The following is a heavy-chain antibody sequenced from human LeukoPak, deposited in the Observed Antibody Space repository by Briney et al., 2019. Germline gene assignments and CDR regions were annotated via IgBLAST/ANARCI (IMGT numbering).Heavy chain of an antibody. Sequence: GGSLRLSCAASGFTFSSYAMPWVRQAPGKGLEWVAVISYDGSNKYYADSVKGRFTISRDNSKNTLYLQMNSLRAEDTAVYYCARFILTGYSYDYWGQGTLVTVSS. V-gene: IGHV3-30-3*01. J-gene: IGHJ4*02. CDR1: GFTFSSYA. D-gene: IGHD3-9*01. CDR3: ARFILTGYSYDY. CDR2: ISYDGSNK.